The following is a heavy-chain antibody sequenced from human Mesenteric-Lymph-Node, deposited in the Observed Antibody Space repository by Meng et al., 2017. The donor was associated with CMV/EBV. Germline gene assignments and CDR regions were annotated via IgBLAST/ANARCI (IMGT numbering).Heavy chain of an antibody. CDR3: ARATAGYCTSSSCYTNDAFDM. CDR1: GYTFTSYD. Sequence: ASVKVSCKASGYTFTSYDINWVRQATGQGLEWMGWMNPNSGNTGYAQLFQGRITITADESTSTAHMELSSLRSEDTAVYYCARATAGYCTSSSCYTNDAFDMWGQGTLVTVSS. CDR2: MNPNSGNT. D-gene: IGHD2-2*02. V-gene: IGHV1-8*01. J-gene: IGHJ3*02.